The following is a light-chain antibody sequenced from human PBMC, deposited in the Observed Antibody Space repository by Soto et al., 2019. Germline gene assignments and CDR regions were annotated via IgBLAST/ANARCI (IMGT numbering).Light chain of an antibody. J-gene: IGLJ1*01. Sequence: QSVLTQPPSVSGAPGQRVTISCTRSSSNIGAGYDVHWYQQLPGTAPKLLIYGNSNRPSGVPDRVSGSKSGTAVSLAITGLQAEGEADDYGQFDDSRLSGYVFGSGAKGIVL. CDR2: GNS. CDR1: SSNIGAGYD. CDR3: QFDDSRLSGYV. V-gene: IGLV1-40*01.